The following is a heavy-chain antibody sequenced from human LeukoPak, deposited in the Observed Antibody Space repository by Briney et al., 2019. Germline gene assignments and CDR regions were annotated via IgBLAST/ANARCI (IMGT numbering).Heavy chain of an antibody. V-gene: IGHV1-2*04. CDR3: ARGSYRTTGFDP. Sequence: ASVKVSCKASGYTFTGYYMHWVRQAPGQGLEWMGWINPNSGGTNYAQKFQGWVTMTTDTSTSTAYMELRSLRSEDTAVYYCARGSYRTTGFDPWGQGTLVTVSS. CDR1: GYTFTGYY. J-gene: IGHJ5*02. CDR2: INPNSGGT. D-gene: IGHD1-14*01.